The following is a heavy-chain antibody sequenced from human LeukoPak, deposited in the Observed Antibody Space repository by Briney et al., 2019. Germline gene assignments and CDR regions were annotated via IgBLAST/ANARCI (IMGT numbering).Heavy chain of an antibody. CDR1: GFTFSNSW. J-gene: IGHJ4*02. V-gene: IGHV3-15*01. D-gene: IGHD3-22*01. CDR2: IKSKTGGGTT. CDR3: TTDRYYDSSGYWGLYFDY. Sequence: PGGSLRLSCAASGFTFSNSWMSWVRQAPGKGLEWVGRIKSKTGGGTTDYAAPVKGRFTISRDDSKNTLYLQMNSLKTEDTAVYYCTTDRYYDSSGYWGLYFDYWGQGTLVTVSS.